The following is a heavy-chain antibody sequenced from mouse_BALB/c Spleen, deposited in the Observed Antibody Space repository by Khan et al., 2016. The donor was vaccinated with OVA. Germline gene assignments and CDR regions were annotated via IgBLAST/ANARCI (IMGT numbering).Heavy chain of an antibody. CDR3: ARDAGRY. J-gene: IGHJ4*01. Sequence: VRLQQSGPELVKPGASVKIFCKTSGYTFTEYTLHWVKQSHGKSLEWIGVINPKNGVTSYNQKFKGKATLTVDKSSSTAYMEFRSLTSEDSAVYYCARDAGRYWGQGTSVTVSS. D-gene: IGHD3-3*01. V-gene: IGHV1-18*01. CDR2: INPKNGVT. CDR1: GYTFTEYT.